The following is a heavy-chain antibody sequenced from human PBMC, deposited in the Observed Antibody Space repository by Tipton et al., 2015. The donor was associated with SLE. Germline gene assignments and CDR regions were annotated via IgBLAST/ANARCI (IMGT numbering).Heavy chain of an antibody. J-gene: IGHJ6*02. CDR3: ARGVIVVVPAAIGGYGMDV. Sequence: TLSLTCAVYGGSFSGYYWSWIRQPPGKGLEWIGEINHSGSTNYNPSLKSRVTISVDTSKNQFSLKLSSVTAADTAVYYCARGVIVVVPAAIGGYGMDVWGQGTTVTVSS. V-gene: IGHV4-34*01. D-gene: IGHD2-2*01. CDR2: INHSGST. CDR1: GGSFSGYY.